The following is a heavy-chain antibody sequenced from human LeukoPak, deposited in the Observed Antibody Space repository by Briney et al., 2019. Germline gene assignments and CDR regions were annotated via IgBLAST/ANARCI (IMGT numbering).Heavy chain of an antibody. D-gene: IGHD3-10*01. CDR1: GGSISSYY. CDR2: MYYSGSA. CDR3: ARAFPYYYGSGTTYYFDY. J-gene: IGHJ4*02. Sequence: SETLSLTCTVSGGSISSYYWSWIRQPPGKGLEWIGYMYYSGSANYNPSLKSRVTISVDTSKNQFSLKLSSVTAADTAVYYCARAFPYYYGSGTTYYFDYWGQGTLVAVSS. V-gene: IGHV4-59*01.